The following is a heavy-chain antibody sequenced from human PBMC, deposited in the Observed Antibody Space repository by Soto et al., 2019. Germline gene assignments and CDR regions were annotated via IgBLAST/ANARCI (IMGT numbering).Heavy chain of an antibody. CDR2: INHSGST. CDR1: GGSFSGYY. Sequence: QVQLQQWGAVLLKPSETLSLTCAVYGGSFSGYYWSWIRQPPGKGLEWIGEINHSGSTNYNPSLKSRVTISVDTSKNQFSLNLSSVTAADTAVYYCARGPRRVVVARDWGQGTLVTVSS. CDR3: ARGPRRVVVARD. V-gene: IGHV4-34*01. D-gene: IGHD3-22*01. J-gene: IGHJ4*02.